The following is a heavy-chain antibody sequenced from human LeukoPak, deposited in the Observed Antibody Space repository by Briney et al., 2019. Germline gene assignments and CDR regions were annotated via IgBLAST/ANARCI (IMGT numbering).Heavy chain of an antibody. J-gene: IGHJ4*02. D-gene: IGHD2-2*02. CDR2: INPNSGGT. Sequence: ASVKVSCKASGYTFTGYYMHWVRQAPGQGLEWMGWINPNSGGTNYAQKFQGRVTMTRDTSISTAYMELSRLRSDDTAVYYCAREEYHCSSTSCYRSNDYWGQGTLVTASS. CDR1: GYTFTGYY. CDR3: AREEYHCSSTSCYRSNDY. V-gene: IGHV1-2*02.